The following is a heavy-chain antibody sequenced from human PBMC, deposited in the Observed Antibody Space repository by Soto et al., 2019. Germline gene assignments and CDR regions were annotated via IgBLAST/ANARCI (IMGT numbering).Heavy chain of an antibody. CDR1: GGCCTSNKW. CDR3: ASRDPGTSVDY. V-gene: IGHV4-4*02. CDR2: IYRTGST. Sequence: ASETLSRTCVVPGGCCTSNKWWTWVRQPPGQGLEWIGEIYRTGSTNYNPSLKSRVTISLDKSENQFSLKVTSLTAADTAVYYCASRDPGTSVDYWGQGTLFPVTS. D-gene: IGHD1-7*01. J-gene: IGHJ4*02.